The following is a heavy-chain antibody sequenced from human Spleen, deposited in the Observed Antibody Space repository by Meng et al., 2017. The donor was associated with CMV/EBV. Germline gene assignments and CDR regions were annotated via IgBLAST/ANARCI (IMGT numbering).Heavy chain of an antibody. D-gene: IGHD3-3*01. CDR3: ATAHYDFWSGYYYLGGGGSYYGMDV. CDR1: GYTFTSYD. Sequence: ASVKVSCKASGYTFTSYDINWVRQATGQGLEWMGWMNPNSGNTGYAQKFQGRVTMTRNTSISTAYMELSSLRSEDTAVYYCATAHYDFWSGYYYLGGGGSYYGMDVWGQGTTVTVSS. CDR2: MNPNSGNT. J-gene: IGHJ6*02. V-gene: IGHV1-8*01.